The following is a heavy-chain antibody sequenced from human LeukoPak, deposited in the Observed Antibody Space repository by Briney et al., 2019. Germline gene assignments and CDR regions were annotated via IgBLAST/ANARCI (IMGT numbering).Heavy chain of an antibody. CDR1: GYPFSNYD. J-gene: IGHJ5*02. CDR2: MNTDSGNT. D-gene: IGHD4-11*01. CDR3: ARGRATVTTHWVDP. V-gene: IGHV1-8*03. Sequence: AAVKVSCKASGYPFSNYDINWVRQATGQGLECMGWMNTDSGNTDYAQKFQGRVTITRNTSISTAYIELSSLRSEDTAVYYCARGRATVTTHWVDPWGQGTLVTVSS.